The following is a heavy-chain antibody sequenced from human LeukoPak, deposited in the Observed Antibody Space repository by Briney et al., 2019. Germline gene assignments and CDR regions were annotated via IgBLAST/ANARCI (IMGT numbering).Heavy chain of an antibody. CDR2: IYYSEST. V-gene: IGHV4-39*01. Sequence: PSETLSLTCTVSGGSMSSSSYYWGWIRQPPGKGLEWIGSIYYSESTYQNPSLKSRVTISADTSKNQFSLKLSSVTAADTAVYYCARHSSRITMVRGVIMSDYWGQGTLVTVSS. D-gene: IGHD3-10*01. J-gene: IGHJ4*02. CDR3: ARHSSRITMVRGVIMSDY. CDR1: GGSMSSSSYY.